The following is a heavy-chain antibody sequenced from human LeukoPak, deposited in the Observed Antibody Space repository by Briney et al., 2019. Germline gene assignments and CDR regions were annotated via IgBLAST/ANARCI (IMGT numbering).Heavy chain of an antibody. D-gene: IGHD3-22*01. CDR2: ISSSGSTI. J-gene: IGHJ6*03. Sequence: PGGSLRLSCAASGFTFSDYYMSWIRQAPGKGLEWVSYISSSGSTIYYADYVKDRFTISRDNAKTSLYLQMNSLRAEDTAVYYCARASYYYDSSGYYMDVWGKGTTVTVSS. CDR3: ARASYYYDSSGYYMDV. V-gene: IGHV3-11*04. CDR1: GFTFSDYY.